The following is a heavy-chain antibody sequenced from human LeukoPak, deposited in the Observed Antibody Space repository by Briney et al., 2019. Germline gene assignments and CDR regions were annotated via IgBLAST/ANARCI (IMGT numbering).Heavy chain of an antibody. Sequence: GGSLRLSCAASGFTFSSYSMNWVRQAPGKGLEWVSSISSGSSYIYYADSVKGRFTISRDNAKNSLYLQMNSLRAEDTAVYYCARAIVGATIDAFDIWGQGTMVTVSS. D-gene: IGHD1-26*01. CDR1: GFTFSSYS. J-gene: IGHJ3*02. CDR2: ISSGSSYI. CDR3: ARAIVGATIDAFDI. V-gene: IGHV3-21*01.